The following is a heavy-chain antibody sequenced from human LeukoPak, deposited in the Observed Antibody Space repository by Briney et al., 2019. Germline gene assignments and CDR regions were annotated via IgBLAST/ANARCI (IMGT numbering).Heavy chain of an antibody. V-gene: IGHV3-23*01. D-gene: IGHD3-22*01. CDR2: ISDSGVST. Sequence: GSLSLSCAASGFSFSSYVLNWVRQAPGKGLEWVSAISDSGVSTYYAASVKGRFTMSRDNSKNMLSLQMNSLTAEDTAVYYCVRAITMIVVVDFDYWGQGTLVTVSS. CDR1: GFSFSSYV. J-gene: IGHJ4*02. CDR3: VRAITMIVVVDFDY.